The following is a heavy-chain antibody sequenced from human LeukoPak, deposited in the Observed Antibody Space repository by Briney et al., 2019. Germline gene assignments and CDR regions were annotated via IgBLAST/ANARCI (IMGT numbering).Heavy chain of an antibody. J-gene: IGHJ4*02. CDR3: ARGWGEKGRCRGGTCNNPEFDY. V-gene: IGHV3-7*01. Sequence: PGGSLILPCAASGFTFSSYWMSWVRQAPGKGLEWVANIKQDGSEKYYVDSVKGRFTISYIDSVKGRFTIFRNKAKDSLYLQMNSLRVEDTAVYYCARGWGEKGRCRGGTCNNPEFDYWGQGTLVTVSS. CDR2: IKQDGSEK. D-gene: IGHD2-15*01. CDR1: GFTFSSYW.